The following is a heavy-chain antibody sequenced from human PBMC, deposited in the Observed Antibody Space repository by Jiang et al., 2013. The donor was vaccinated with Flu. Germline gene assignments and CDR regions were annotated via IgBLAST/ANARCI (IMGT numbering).Heavy chain of an antibody. CDR2: IYYSGST. CDR3: ARDSVGATTIDY. V-gene: IGHV4-30-4*01. J-gene: IGHJ4*02. D-gene: IGHD1-26*01. Sequence: PGLVKPSQTLSLTCTVSGGSISSGDYYWSWIRQPPGKGLEWIGYIYYSGSTYYNPSLKSRVTISVDTSKNQFSLKLSSVTAADTAVYYCARDSVGATTIDYWGQGTLVTVSS. CDR1: GGSISSGDYY.